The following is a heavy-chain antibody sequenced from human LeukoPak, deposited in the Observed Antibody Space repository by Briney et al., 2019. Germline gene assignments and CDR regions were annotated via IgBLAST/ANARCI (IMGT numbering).Heavy chain of an antibody. CDR3: ATGGVHYYDSSADY. D-gene: IGHD3-22*01. CDR1: GFTFSSYS. J-gene: IGHJ4*02. V-gene: IGHV3-21*01. Sequence: PGGSLRLSCAASGFTFSSYSMNWVRQPPGKGLEWVSSISSSSSYIYYADSVKGRFTISRDNAKNSLYLQMNSLRAEDTAVYYCATGGVHYYDSSADYWGQGTLVTVSS. CDR2: ISSSSSYI.